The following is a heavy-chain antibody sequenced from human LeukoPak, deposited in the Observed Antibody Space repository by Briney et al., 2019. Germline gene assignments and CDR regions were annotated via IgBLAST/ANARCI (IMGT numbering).Heavy chain of an antibody. CDR2: IYYSGST. D-gene: IGHD3-16*01. CDR1: GGSFSGYY. V-gene: IGHV4-59*01. CDR3: ARETSQKGAHYMDV. J-gene: IGHJ6*03. Sequence: SETLSLTCAVYGGSFSGYYWSWLRQPPGKGLEWIGYIYYSGSTNYNPSLKSRVTISVDTSKNQFSLKLSSVTAADTAVYYCARETSQKGAHYMDVWGKGTTVTISS.